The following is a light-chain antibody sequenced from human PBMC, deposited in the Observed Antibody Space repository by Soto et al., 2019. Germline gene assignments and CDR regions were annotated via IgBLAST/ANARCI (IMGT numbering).Light chain of an antibody. CDR1: QSVSTY. J-gene: IGKJ5*01. V-gene: IGKV3-11*01. Sequence: LVLTQSPVTLSLSPGDRATLSCRASQSVSTYLAWYRQTPGHPPMLLIYDTSNRATGIPPRFSGSRSGTEFTLTISSLEPEDFAVYYCHQRNTFGQGTRLEIK. CDR2: DTS. CDR3: HQRNT.